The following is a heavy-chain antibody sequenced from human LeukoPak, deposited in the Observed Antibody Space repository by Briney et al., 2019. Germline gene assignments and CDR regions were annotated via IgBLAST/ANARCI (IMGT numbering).Heavy chain of an antibody. J-gene: IGHJ5*02. V-gene: IGHV4-39*07. D-gene: IGHD6-19*01. CDR3: ARARRIPVAGYNWFDP. CDR2: IHHSGTT. CDR1: GGSISSGGYY. Sequence: SETLSLTCTVSGGSISSGGYYWSWIRQRPGKGLEWIGSIHHSGTTYYNTSLKSRVTISVDTSKNQFSLKLSSVSAADTAVYYCARARRIPVAGYNWFDPWGQGTLVTVSS.